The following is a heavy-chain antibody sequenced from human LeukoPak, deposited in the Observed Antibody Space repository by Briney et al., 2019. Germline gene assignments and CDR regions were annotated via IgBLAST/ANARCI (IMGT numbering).Heavy chain of an antibody. J-gene: IGHJ4*02. Sequence: PSETLSLTCAVSGYSISSGYYWGWIRPPPGKGLEWIGSIYHSGSTYYNPSLKSRVTISVDTSKNQFSLKLSSVTAADTAVYYCARGGSYRGPYFDYWGQGTLVTVSS. CDR2: IYHSGST. D-gene: IGHD1-26*01. CDR1: GYSISSGYY. V-gene: IGHV4-38-2*01. CDR3: ARGGSYRGPYFDY.